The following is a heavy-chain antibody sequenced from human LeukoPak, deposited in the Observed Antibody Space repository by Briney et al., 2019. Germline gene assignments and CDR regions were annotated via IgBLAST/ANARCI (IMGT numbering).Heavy chain of an antibody. V-gene: IGHV1-18*01. J-gene: IGHJ6*03. CDR2: ISAYNGNT. D-gene: IGHD3-10*01. Sequence: GASVKVSCKASGYTFTSYGISWVRQAPGQGLEWMGWISAYNGNTNYAQKLQGRVTMTTDTSTSTAYMELRSLRSDDTAVYYCARGRSTYYYGSGSSLAPPNYMDVWGKGTTVTVSS. CDR1: GYTFTSYG. CDR3: ARGRSTYYYGSGSSLAPPNYMDV.